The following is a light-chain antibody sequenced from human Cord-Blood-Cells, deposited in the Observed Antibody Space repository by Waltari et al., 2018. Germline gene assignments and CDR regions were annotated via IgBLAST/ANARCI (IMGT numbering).Light chain of an antibody. CDR3: SSYTSSSTLV. CDR1: SSDVGGYNY. J-gene: IGLJ1*01. V-gene: IGLV2-14*01. Sequence: QSALTQPASVSGSPGQSITISCTGTSSDVGGYNYVSWYQQHPGKAPTLMIYDVSNRPSGVSNRFSGSKSGNTASLTISGLQADDEADYYCSSYTSSSTLVFGTGTKVTVL. CDR2: DVS.